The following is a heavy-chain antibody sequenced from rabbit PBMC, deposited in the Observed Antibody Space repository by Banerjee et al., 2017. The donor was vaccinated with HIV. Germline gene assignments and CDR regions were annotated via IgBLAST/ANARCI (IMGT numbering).Heavy chain of an antibody. Sequence: QEQLVESGGGLVQPGGSLKLSCKASGFDFSSYGVSWVRQAPGKGLEWIGYIDPVFGSTYYASWVNGRFTISSHNAQNTLYLQLNSLTAADTATYFCVRMWDYSSGWPNLRGPGTLVTVS. CDR3: VRMWDYSSGWPNL. CDR1: GFDFSSYG. CDR2: IDPVFGST. V-gene: IGHV1S47*01. D-gene: IGHD4-1*01. J-gene: IGHJ4*01.